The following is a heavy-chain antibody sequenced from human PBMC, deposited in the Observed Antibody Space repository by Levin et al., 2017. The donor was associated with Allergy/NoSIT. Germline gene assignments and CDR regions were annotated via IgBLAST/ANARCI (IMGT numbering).Heavy chain of an antibody. CDR1: GGSISSYY. CDR3: ARGGGSSGGGGFDY. V-gene: IGHV4-59*01. CDR2: IYYTGST. D-gene: IGHD3-22*01. J-gene: IGHJ4*02. Sequence: LSQTLSLTCTVSGGSISSYYWSWIRQPPGKGLEWIGYIYYTGSTNYNPSLTSRVTISLDTPKNQFSLKLISVTAADTAVYYCARGGGSSGGGGFDYWGQGTLVTVSS.